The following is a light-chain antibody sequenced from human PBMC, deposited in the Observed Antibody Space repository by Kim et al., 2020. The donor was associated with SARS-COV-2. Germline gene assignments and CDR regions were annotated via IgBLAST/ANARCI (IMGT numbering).Light chain of an antibody. CDR2: GAS. Sequence: EIVLTQSPGTLSLSPGERATLSCRASQSVSSSYLAWYQQKPGHAPRLLICGASSRATGIPDRFSGRGSGTDFTLTSSRLEPDDVAGYYCQQDGSPPRTFGQGTKVDIK. CDR3: QQDGSPPRT. CDR1: QSVSSSY. J-gene: IGKJ1*01. V-gene: IGKV3-20*01.